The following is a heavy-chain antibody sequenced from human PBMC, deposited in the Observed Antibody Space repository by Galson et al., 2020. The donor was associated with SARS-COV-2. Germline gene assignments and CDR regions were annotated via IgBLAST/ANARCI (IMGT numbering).Heavy chain of an antibody. Sequence: SETLSLTCTVSGGSISSSNYYWGWVRQPPGEGPEWIGSIYYTESNYYNPSLTSRVTMSVDTSRNQFSLKLSSVTAADTAAYYCARQILTGYYSFYYFDFWGQGTLVTVSS. CDR2: IYYTESN. J-gene: IGHJ4*02. D-gene: IGHD3-9*01. V-gene: IGHV4-39*01. CDR1: GGSISSSNYY. CDR3: ARQILTGYYSFYYFDF.